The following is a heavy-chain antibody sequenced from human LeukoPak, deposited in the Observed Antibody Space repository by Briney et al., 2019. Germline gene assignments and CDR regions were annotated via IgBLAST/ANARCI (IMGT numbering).Heavy chain of an antibody. J-gene: IGHJ4*02. CDR2: FDPEDGET. Sequence: ASVKVSCKVSGYTLTELSMHWVRQAPGKGLEWMGGFDPEDGETIYAQKFQGRVTMTEDTSTSTAYMELRSLRSDDTAVYYCARDPPMGATTFRDDYWGQGTLVTVSS. CDR3: ARDPPMGATTFRDDY. CDR1: GYTLTELS. D-gene: IGHD1-26*01. V-gene: IGHV1-24*01.